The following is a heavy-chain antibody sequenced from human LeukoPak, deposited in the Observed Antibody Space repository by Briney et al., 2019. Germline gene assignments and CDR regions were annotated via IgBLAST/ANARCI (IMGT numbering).Heavy chain of an antibody. J-gene: IGHJ6*03. CDR1: GYTFTSYA. Sequence: SVKVSCKASGYTFTSYAISWVRQAPGQGLEWMGGIIPIFGTANYAQKFQDRVTITADKSTSTAYMELSSLRSEDTAVYYCARALPVDYYYYYYMDVWGKGTTVTVSS. V-gene: IGHV1-69*06. CDR2: IIPIFGTA. CDR3: ARALPVDYYYYYYMDV.